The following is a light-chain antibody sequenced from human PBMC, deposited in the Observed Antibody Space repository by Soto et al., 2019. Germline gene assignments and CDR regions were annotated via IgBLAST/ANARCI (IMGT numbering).Light chain of an antibody. V-gene: IGKV1-5*01. Sequence: DLQMTQSPSTLSASVGDSVTITCRASQSISSWLAWYQQKTGKAPKLLIYDDSSLESGVPSRLSGSGSGTELTLTISRLQPDDFATYYCQQYNSYPWTCGQGTKVDIK. J-gene: IGKJ1*01. CDR1: QSISSW. CDR2: DDS. CDR3: QQYNSYPWT.